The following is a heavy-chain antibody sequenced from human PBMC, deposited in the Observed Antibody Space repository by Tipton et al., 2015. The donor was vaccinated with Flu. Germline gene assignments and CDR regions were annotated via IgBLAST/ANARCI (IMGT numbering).Heavy chain of an antibody. V-gene: IGHV3-7*01. J-gene: IGHJ4*02. Sequence: SLRLSCTASGFTLSTYWMSWVRQAPGKGLEWVANIKQDRGEKYYVDSVKGRFTISRDNAKNSVYLQMNSLRVEDTAQYYCVRAIAAAGSRWGQGTLVTVSS. D-gene: IGHD6-13*01. CDR3: VRAIAAAGSR. CDR2: IKQDRGEK. CDR1: GFTLSTYW.